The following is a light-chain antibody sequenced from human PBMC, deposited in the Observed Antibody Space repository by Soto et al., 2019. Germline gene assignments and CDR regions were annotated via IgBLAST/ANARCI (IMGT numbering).Light chain of an antibody. Sequence: EIVLTQSPGTLSLSPGERATLSCRASQSVSSNYLAWYQQKPGQAPRILIYGATTRATGIPDRFSGSESGTDFTLTISRLEPEDSAVYYCQQYSCVWTLGQGTRV. V-gene: IGKV3-20*01. CDR1: QSVSSNY. CDR2: GAT. CDR3: QQYSCVWT. J-gene: IGKJ1*01.